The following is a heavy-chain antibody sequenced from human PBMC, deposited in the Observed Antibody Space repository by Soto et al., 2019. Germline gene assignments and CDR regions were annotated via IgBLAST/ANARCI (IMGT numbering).Heavy chain of an antibody. J-gene: IGHJ3*02. CDR1: GGSISSGGYY. V-gene: IGHV4-31*03. Sequence: SETLSLTCPVSGGSISSGGYYWSWIRQHPGKGLEWIGYIYYSGSTYYNPSLKSRVTISVDTSKNQFSLKLSSVTAADTAVYYCARDDRYCSGGSCYNDAFDIWGQGTMVTVSS. D-gene: IGHD2-15*01. CDR2: IYYSGST. CDR3: ARDDRYCSGGSCYNDAFDI.